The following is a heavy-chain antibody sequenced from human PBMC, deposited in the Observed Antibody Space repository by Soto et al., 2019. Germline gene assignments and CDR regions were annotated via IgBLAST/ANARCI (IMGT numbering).Heavy chain of an antibody. V-gene: IGHV1-8*02. CDR3: ARVYYYDSSGYYRYYYYGMDV. J-gene: IGHJ6*02. Sequence: ASVKVSCKASGYTFTSYGISWVRQATGQGLEWMGWMNPNSGNTGYAQKFQGRVTMTRNTSISTAYMELSSLRSEDTAVYYCARVYYYDSSGYYRYYYYGMDVWGQGTTVT. CDR1: GYTFTSYG. CDR2: MNPNSGNT. D-gene: IGHD3-22*01.